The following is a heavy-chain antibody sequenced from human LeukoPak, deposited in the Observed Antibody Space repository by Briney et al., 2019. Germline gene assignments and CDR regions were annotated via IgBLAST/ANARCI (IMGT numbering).Heavy chain of an antibody. CDR1: GYTFTDYF. D-gene: IGHD2-2*01. CDR2: INTKSGGT. V-gene: IGHV1-2*02. Sequence: ASVKVSCKTSGYTFTDYFIHWVRQAPGQGLEWIGWINTKSGGTTYAQKFQGRVTLTRDTSISTAFMDLTWLRSDDTAVYYCAGSMGHDCSITSCFENWGQGTLVTVSS. J-gene: IGHJ4*02. CDR3: AGSMGHDCSITSCFEN.